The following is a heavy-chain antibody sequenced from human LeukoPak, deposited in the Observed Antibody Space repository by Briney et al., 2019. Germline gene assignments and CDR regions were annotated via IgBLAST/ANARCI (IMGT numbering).Heavy chain of an antibody. CDR2: IYHSGST. V-gene: IGHV4-39*01. Sequence: SETLSLTCSISETSISRSYYYWGWLRQSPGKGLEWIGSIYHSGSTFYNPSLKTRVTISADTSKNQFSLKLSSVTAADTAVYYCARTYCGGDCYSEPINHYYYYGMDVWGQGTTVTVSS. CDR1: ETSISRSYYY. D-gene: IGHD2-21*02. CDR3: ARTYCGGDCYSEPINHYYYYGMDV. J-gene: IGHJ6*02.